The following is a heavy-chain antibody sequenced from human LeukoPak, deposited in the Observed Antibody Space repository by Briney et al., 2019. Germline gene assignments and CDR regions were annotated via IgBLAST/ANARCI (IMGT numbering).Heavy chain of an antibody. CDR2: ISGYNGNT. V-gene: IGHV1-18*01. CDR3: ARVSVTLSYGYVGWYFDY. CDR1: GYTFTTFG. J-gene: IGHJ4*02. D-gene: IGHD5-18*01. Sequence: ASVKVSCKTSGYTFTTFGITWVRQAPGQGLEWMGWISGYNGNTNYAHQLQDRVTMTTDTSTTTAYLELRSLRSDDTAVYYCARVSVTLSYGYVGWYFDYWGQGTLATVSS.